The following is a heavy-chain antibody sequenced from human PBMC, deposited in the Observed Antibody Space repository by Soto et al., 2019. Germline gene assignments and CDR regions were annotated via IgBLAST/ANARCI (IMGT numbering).Heavy chain of an antibody. CDR1: GGSISSGGYY. CDR2: IYYSGST. J-gene: IGHJ4*02. Sequence: QGQLQESGPGLVKPSQTLSLTCTVSGGSISSGGYYWSWIRQHPGKVLEWIGYIYYSGSTYYNPSLKSRVTIAVDTSKNQFSLKLSSVTAADTAVYYCARDREGLRWSYFDYWGQGTLVTVSS. V-gene: IGHV4-31*03. D-gene: IGHD4-17*01. CDR3: ARDREGLRWSYFDY.